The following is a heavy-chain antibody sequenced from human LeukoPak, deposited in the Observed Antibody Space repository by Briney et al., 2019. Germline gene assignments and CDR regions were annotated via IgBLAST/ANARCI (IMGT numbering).Heavy chain of an antibody. CDR3: ARAPPYSSGWYEFDY. CDR1: GYTFTGYY. D-gene: IGHD6-19*01. Sequence: ASVKVSCKASGYTFTGYYMHWVRQAPGQGLEWMGWINPNSGGTNYAQKFQGRVTMTRDTSISTAYMELSRLRSDDTAVYYCARAPPYSSGWYEFDYWGQGTLVTVSS. J-gene: IGHJ4*02. CDR2: INPNSGGT. V-gene: IGHV1-2*02.